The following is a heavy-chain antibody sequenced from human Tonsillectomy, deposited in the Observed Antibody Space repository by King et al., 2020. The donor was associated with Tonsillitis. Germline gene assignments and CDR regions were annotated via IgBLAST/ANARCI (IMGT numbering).Heavy chain of an antibody. Sequence: VQLVESGGGLVQPGGSLRLSCAASGFTVSSNYMSWVRQAPGKGLEWVSVIYSGGNTYYADSVKGRFTISRDNSKNTLYLQMNSLRAEDTAVYYCARDARPVKYYFDYWGQGALVTVSS. CDR3: ARDARPVKYYFDY. V-gene: IGHV3-66*01. D-gene: IGHD2-2*01. CDR2: IYSGGNT. CDR1: GFTVSSNY. J-gene: IGHJ4*02.